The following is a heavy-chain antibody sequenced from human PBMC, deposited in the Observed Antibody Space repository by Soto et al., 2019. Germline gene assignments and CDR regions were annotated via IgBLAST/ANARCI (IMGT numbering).Heavy chain of an antibody. V-gene: IGHV3-74*01. CDR1: GFTFSSYW. CDR2: INTDGSET. Sequence: PVGSLRLSCAASGFTFSSYWMHWVRQVPGKGLVWVSRINTDGSETNYADSVKGRFTVSRDNAKNTQYLQMNNLRVEDTAVYYCARDGEGYWGQGTLVTVSS. J-gene: IGHJ4*02. CDR3: ARDGEGY. D-gene: IGHD2-21*01.